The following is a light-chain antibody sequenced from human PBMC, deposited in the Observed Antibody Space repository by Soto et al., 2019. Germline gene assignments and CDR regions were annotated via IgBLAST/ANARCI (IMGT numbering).Light chain of an antibody. CDR3: QQLNSYPFT. CDR2: AAS. J-gene: IGKJ5*01. CDR1: QGISSY. Sequence: DIELTQSPSFLSASVGGRVTITCLASQGISSYLAWYQQKPGKAPKLLIYAASTLQSGVPSRFSGSGSGTEFTLTISSLQPEDFATYYCQQLNSYPFTFGQGTRLEIK. V-gene: IGKV1-9*01.